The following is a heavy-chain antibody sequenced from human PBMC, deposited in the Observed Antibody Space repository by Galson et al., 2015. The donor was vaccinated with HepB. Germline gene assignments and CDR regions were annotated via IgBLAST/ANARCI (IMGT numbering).Heavy chain of an antibody. J-gene: IGHJ4*02. V-gene: IGHV3-33*01. D-gene: IGHD3-10*01. CDR2: IWYDGSNK. CDR3: ARAQDYGSGSYSRPFDY. Sequence: SLRLSCAASGFTFSSYGMHWVRQAPGKGLEWVAVIWYDGSNKYYADSVKGRCTISRDNSKNTLYLQMNSLRAEDTAVYYCARAQDYGSGSYSRPFDYWGQGTLVTVSS. CDR1: GFTFSSYG.